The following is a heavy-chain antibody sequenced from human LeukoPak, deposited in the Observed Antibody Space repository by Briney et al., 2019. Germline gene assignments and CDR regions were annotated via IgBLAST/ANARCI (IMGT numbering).Heavy chain of an antibody. CDR3: ARAVDTANYYYGMDV. CDR2: IKQDGSEK. D-gene: IGHD5-18*01. J-gene: IGHJ6*02. V-gene: IGHV3-7*03. CDR1: GFTFSSYW. Sequence: GGSLRLSCAASGFTFSSYWMSWVRQAPGKGLEWVANIKQDGSEKYYVDSVKGRFTISRDNAKNSLYLQMNSLRAEDTAVYYCARAVDTANYYYGMDVWGQGTTVTVSS.